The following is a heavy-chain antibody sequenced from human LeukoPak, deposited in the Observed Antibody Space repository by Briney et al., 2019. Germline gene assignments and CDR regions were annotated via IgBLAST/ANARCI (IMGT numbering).Heavy chain of an antibody. CDR1: GGSISSYY. CDR3: ARYDSGSYHYSWFDP. D-gene: IGHD3-10*01. Sequence: SETLSLTCTVSGGSISSYYWSWIRQPPGKGLEWIGYISYSGSTNFNPSLKSRVTISVDTSKNQFSLKLSSVTAADTAVYYCARYDSGSYHYSWFDPWGQGTLVTVSS. V-gene: IGHV4-59*08. CDR2: ISYSGST. J-gene: IGHJ5*02.